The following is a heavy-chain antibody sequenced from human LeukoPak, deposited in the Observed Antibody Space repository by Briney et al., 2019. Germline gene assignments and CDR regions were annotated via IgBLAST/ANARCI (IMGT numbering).Heavy chain of an antibody. Sequence: GGSLRLSCAASGFTFDDYAMHWARQAPGKGLEWVSGISWNSGSIGYADSVKGRFTISRDNAKNSLYLQMNSLRAEDTALYYCAKDKGDSSGWYSYYFDYWGQGTLVTVSS. CDR1: GFTFDDYA. J-gene: IGHJ4*02. V-gene: IGHV3-9*01. CDR3: AKDKGDSSGWYSYYFDY. CDR2: ISWNSGSI. D-gene: IGHD6-19*01.